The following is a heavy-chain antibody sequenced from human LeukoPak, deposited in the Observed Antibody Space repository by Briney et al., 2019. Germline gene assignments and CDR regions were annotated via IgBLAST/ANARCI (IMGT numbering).Heavy chain of an antibody. V-gene: IGHV4-59*12. Sequence: PSETLSLTCTVSGGSISSYYWSWIRQPPGKGLEWIGYIYYSGSTNYNPSLKSRVTISVDTSKNQFSLKLSSVTAADTAVYYCARDGSITMVRGAFDIWGQGTMVTVSS. CDR3: ARDGSITMVRGAFDI. CDR2: IYYSGST. D-gene: IGHD3-10*01. CDR1: GGSISSYY. J-gene: IGHJ3*02.